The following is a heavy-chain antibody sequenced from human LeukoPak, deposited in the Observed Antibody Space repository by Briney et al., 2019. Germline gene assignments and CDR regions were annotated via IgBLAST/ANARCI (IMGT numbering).Heavy chain of an antibody. CDR3: AKDLGIVGATDRDY. CDR1: EFTFSSYA. Sequence: GSLRLSCAASEFTFSSYAMSWVRQAPGKGLEWVSAISDSGGSTYYADSVKGRFTVSRDNSKSTMYLQMNSLRAEDTAVYYCAKDLGIVGATDRDYWGQGTLVTVSS. CDR2: ISDSGGST. D-gene: IGHD1-26*01. J-gene: IGHJ4*02. V-gene: IGHV3-23*01.